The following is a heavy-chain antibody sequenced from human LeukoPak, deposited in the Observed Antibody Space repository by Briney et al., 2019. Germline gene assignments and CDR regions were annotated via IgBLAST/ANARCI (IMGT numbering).Heavy chain of an antibody. CDR1: GFTFSSYA. J-gene: IGHJ6*03. CDR2: ISGSGGST. Sequence: GGSLRLSCAASGFTFSSYAMSWVRQGPGKGLGWVSGISGSGGSTYYADSVKGRFTISRDNSKNTLYLQMNSLRAEDTAVYYCAKSRGQTQGNYYMDVWGKGTTVTVSS. CDR3: AKSRGQTQGNYYMDV. V-gene: IGHV3-23*01.